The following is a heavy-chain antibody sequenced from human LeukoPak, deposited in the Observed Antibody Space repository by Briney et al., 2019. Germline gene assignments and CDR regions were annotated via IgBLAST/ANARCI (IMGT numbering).Heavy chain of an antibody. D-gene: IGHD2-2*01. CDR3: ARDNVVVPAAMPYYYYGMDV. CDR1: GGTFSSYA. J-gene: IGHJ6*02. CDR2: IIPILGIA. V-gene: IGHV1-69*04. Sequence: GASVKVSCKASGGTFSSYAISWVRQAPGQGLEWMGRIIPILGIANYAQKFQGRVTITADKSTSTAYMELSSLRSEDTAVYHCARDNVVVPAAMPYYYYGMDVWGQGTTVTVSS.